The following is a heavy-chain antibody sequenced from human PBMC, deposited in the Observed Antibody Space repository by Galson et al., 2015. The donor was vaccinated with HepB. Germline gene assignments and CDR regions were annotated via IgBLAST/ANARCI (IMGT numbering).Heavy chain of an antibody. CDR2: LSSNEKNI. V-gene: IGHV3-30*04. Sequence: SLRLSCAASGFDVSAFAMHWVRQTPGKGLEWVAVLSSNEKNIYYADSVRGRFTISRDNSKDTLYLQMNSLRAEDTAVYYCARTFYFDYWGQGTPATVSS. J-gene: IGHJ4*02. CDR3: ARTFYFDY. CDR1: GFDVSAFA.